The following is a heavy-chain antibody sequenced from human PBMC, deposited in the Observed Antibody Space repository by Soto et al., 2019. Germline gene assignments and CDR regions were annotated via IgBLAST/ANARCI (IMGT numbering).Heavy chain of an antibody. CDR3: AKDWGWEHYGSGSYYTNDFDY. J-gene: IGHJ4*02. Sequence: QVQLVESGGGVVQPGRSLRLSCAASGFTFSSYGMHWVRQAPGKGLEWVAVISYDGSNKYYADSVKGRFTISRDNSKNXLXLXKNSLRAEDTAVYYCAKDWGWEHYGSGSYYTNDFDYWGQGTLVTVSS. V-gene: IGHV3-30*18. CDR2: ISYDGSNK. CDR1: GFTFSSYG. D-gene: IGHD3-10*01.